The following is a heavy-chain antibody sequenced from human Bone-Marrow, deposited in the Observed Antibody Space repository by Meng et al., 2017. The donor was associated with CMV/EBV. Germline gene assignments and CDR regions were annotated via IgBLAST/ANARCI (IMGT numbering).Heavy chain of an antibody. D-gene: IGHD5-18*01. CDR2: LYHTGNT. Sequence: SETLSLTCTVSGYSITSGYYWGWVRQPPGKGLEWIASLYHTGNTYYKPSLRRRATMSVDASKNQFSLTLDSVTAADTAVYYCVRQRGTAMVVVEYYFDYWGQGTLVTVSS. J-gene: IGHJ4*02. V-gene: IGHV4-38-2*02. CDR1: GYSITSGYY. CDR3: VRQRGTAMVVVEYYFDY.